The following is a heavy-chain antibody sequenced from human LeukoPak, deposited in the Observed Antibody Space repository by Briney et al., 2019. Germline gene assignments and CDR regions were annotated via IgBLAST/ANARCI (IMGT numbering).Heavy chain of an antibody. Sequence: ASVKVSCKASGYTFTGYYMHWVRQAPGQGLEWMGWINPNSGGTNYAQKFQGRVTMTRDTSISTAHMELSRLRSDDTAVYYCARGRITMVRGVIITCWFDPWGQGTLVTVS. J-gene: IGHJ5*02. CDR1: GYTFTGYY. D-gene: IGHD3-10*01. V-gene: IGHV1-2*02. CDR2: INPNSGGT. CDR3: ARGRITMVRGVIITCWFDP.